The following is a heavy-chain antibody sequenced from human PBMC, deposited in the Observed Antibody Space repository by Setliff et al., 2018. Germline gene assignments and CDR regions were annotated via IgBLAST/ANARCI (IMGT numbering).Heavy chain of an antibody. CDR1: GGSISGASIRSYY. J-gene: IGHJ6*03. CDR2: VYYSGTT. Sequence: SETLSLTCTVSGGSISGASIRSYYWSWIRQPPGKGLEFIGYVYYSGTTNYDPSLKSRVTMSVDTTKNQFSLKLTSVTAADTAVYYCARVSGFLYVDVWGKGTTVTVSS. D-gene: IGHD3-3*01. V-gene: IGHV4-59*08. CDR3: ARVSGFLYVDV.